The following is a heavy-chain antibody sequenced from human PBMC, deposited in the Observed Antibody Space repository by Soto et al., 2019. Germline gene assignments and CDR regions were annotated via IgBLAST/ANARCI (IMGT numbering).Heavy chain of an antibody. CDR2: TYYRSKWYN. D-gene: IGHD2-2*01. CDR1: GDSVSSNSAA. CDR3: AREPLSPLYCSSSSCYWDKACAWFDP. V-gene: IGHV6-1*01. J-gene: IGHJ5*02. Sequence: PSQTLSLTCAISGDSVSSNSAAWNWIRQSPSRGLEWLGRTYYRSKWYNDYAVSVKSRITINPDTSKNQFSLQLNSVTPEDTAVYYCAREPLSPLYCSSSSCYWDKACAWFDPWGQGTLVTVSS.